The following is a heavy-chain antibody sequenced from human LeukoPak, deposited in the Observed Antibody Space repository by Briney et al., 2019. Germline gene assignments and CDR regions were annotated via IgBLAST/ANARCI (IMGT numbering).Heavy chain of an antibody. J-gene: IGHJ4*02. V-gene: IGHV4-34*01. CDR3: ARGAAGTRFDY. Sequence: NPSETLSLTCAVYGGSFSGYYWSWIRQPPGKGLEWIGEINHSGSTNYNPSLKSRVTISVDTSKNQFSLKLSSVTAADTAVYYCARGAAGTRFDYWGQGTLVTVSS. CDR1: GGSFSGYY. D-gene: IGHD6-13*01. CDR2: INHSGST.